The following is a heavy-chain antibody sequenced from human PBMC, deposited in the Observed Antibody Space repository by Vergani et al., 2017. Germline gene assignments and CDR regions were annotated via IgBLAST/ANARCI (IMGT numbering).Heavy chain of an antibody. Sequence: QVQLQESGPGLVKPSETLSLTCTVSGDSVISTDYHWGWIRQPPGKGLEWIGSMDYSGSTSYNPSLESRISISFETPKNQFSLRLTSVTAADTAVYYCASNRGACRADYCDSYDFWGPGTLVGVSS. J-gene: IGHJ4*02. CDR2: MDYSGST. D-gene: IGHD2-21*01. V-gene: IGHV4-39*01. CDR3: ASNRGACRADYCDSYDF. CDR1: GDSVISTDYH.